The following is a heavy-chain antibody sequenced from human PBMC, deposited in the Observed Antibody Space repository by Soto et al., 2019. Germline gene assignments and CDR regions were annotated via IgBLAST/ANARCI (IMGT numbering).Heavy chain of an antibody. Sequence: EVQLVESGGGLVQPGRSLRLSCAASGFTFNDHSMHWFRQAPGKGLEWVSGISWNSGSIGYADSVKGRFTISRDNAKNSLFRQMPRLRHEYSAFYYCAKDAPNFAYYVPWYFVDWGQGTLVTVSS. CDR2: ISWNSGSI. V-gene: IGHV3-9*01. CDR3: AKDAPNFAYYVPWYFVD. CDR1: GFTFNDHS. D-gene: IGHD3-22*01. J-gene: IGHJ4*02.